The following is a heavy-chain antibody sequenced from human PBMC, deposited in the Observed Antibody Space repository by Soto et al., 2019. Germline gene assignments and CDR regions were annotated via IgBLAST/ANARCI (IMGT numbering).Heavy chain of an antibody. CDR3: ARPYLRQDAFDI. D-gene: IGHD4-17*01. V-gene: IGHV4-34*01. CDR2: INHSGST. J-gene: IGHJ3*02. CDR1: GGSFSGYY. Sequence: SETLSLTCAVYGGSFSGYYCSWIRQPPGKGLEWIGEINHSGSTNYNPSLKSRVTISVDTSKNQFSLKLSSVTAADTAVYYCARPYLRQDAFDIWGQGTMVTVSS.